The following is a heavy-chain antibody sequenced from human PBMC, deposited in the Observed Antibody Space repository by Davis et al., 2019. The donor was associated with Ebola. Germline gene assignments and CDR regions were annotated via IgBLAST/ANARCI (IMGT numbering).Heavy chain of an antibody. CDR2: ISSSSSYI. Sequence: LSLTCAASGFTFSSYSMNWVRQAPGKGLEWVSSISSSSSYIYYADSVKGRFTISRDNAKNSLYLQMNSLRAEDTAVYYCARDPAGTWYFDYWGQGTLVTVSS. CDR1: GFTFSSYS. J-gene: IGHJ4*02. V-gene: IGHV3-21*01. CDR3: ARDPAGTWYFDY.